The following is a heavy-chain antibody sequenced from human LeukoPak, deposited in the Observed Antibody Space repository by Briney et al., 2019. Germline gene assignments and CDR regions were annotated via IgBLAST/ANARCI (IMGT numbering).Heavy chain of an antibody. Sequence: GASVKVSCKASGYTFTGYYMHWVRQAPGQGLEWMGWINPNSGGTNYAQKFQGRVTMTRNTPISTAYMELSRLRSDDTAVYYCARGSEVYYDFWSGYHDYWGQGTLVTVSS. CDR3: ARGSEVYYDFWSGYHDY. V-gene: IGHV1-2*02. CDR2: INPNSGGT. CDR1: GYTFTGYY. J-gene: IGHJ4*02. D-gene: IGHD3-3*01.